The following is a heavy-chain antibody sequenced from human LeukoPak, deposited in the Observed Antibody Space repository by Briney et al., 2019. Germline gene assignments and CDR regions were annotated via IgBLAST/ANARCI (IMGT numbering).Heavy chain of an antibody. CDR1: GFTFSSYG. CDR2: ISGSGGST. V-gene: IGHV3-23*01. J-gene: IGHJ3*02. D-gene: IGHD5-18*01. CDR3: AIDPGSGYSYGWVGAFDI. Sequence: GGTLRLSCAASGFTFSSYGMSWVRQSPGKGLEWVAAISGSGGSTYYADSVKGRFTISRDNSKNTLYLQMNSLRAEDTAVYYCAIDPGSGYSYGWVGAFDIWGQGTMVTVSS.